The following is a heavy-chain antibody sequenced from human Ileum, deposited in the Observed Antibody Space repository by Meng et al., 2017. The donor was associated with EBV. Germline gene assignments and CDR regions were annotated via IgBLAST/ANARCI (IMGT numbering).Heavy chain of an antibody. CDR1: AYTVACYA. J-gene: IGHJ4*02. CDR3: ARDGGFSVGATQYDY. Sequence: VHCVHSGSEVKLPVDSIQPSCKASAYTVACYAIHWGRQVPEQRLEWMGWINPGSGNTKYSQKFQGRVTITRDTSATTVYMDLSRLSSEDTAVFFCARDGGFSVGATQYDYWGQGALVTVSS. CDR2: INPGSGNT. D-gene: IGHD1-26*01. V-gene: IGHV1-3*01.